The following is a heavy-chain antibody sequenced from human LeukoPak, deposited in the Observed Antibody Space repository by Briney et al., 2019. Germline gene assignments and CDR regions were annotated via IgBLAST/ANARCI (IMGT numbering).Heavy chain of an antibody. Sequence: ASVKVSCKASGGTFSSYAISWVRQAPGQGLEWMGGIIPIFGTANYAQKFQGRVTITADESTSTAYMELSSLRSEDTAVYYRARSAGIAAESWYFDYWGQGTLVTVSS. CDR3: ARSAGIAAESWYFDY. CDR2: IIPIFGTA. D-gene: IGHD6-13*01. V-gene: IGHV1-69*01. J-gene: IGHJ4*02. CDR1: GGTFSSYA.